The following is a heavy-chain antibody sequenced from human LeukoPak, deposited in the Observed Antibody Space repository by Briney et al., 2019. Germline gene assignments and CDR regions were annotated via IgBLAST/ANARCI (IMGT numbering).Heavy chain of an antibody. CDR2: IYHSGST. Sequence: GSLRLSCAASGFTFSSYAMSWVRQAPGKGLEWIGEIYHSGSTNYNPSLKSRVTISVDKSKNQFSLKLSSVTAADTAVYYCAGDRGGESNAFDIWGQGTMVTVSS. CDR3: AGDRGGESNAFDI. J-gene: IGHJ3*02. CDR1: GFTFSSYAM. V-gene: IGHV4-4*02. D-gene: IGHD2-21*01.